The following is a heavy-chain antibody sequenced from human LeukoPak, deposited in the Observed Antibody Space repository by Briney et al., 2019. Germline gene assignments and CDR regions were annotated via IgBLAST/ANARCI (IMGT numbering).Heavy chain of an antibody. CDR3: AKSRDGYNPFDY. J-gene: IGHJ4*02. V-gene: IGHV3-23*01. CDR1: GLTFSNYA. D-gene: IGHD5-24*01. Sequence: GGSLRLSCVASGLTFSNYAMTWVRQAPGKGLEWVSTIGGGPVYYADSVKGRFTISRDNAKNSLYLQMNSLRAEDTALYYCAKSRDGYNPFDYWGQGTLVTVSS. CDR2: IGGGPV.